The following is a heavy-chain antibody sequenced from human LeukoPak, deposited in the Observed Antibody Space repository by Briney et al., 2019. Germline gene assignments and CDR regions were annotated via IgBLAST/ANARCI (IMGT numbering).Heavy chain of an antibody. Sequence: SETLSLTCAVYGGSFSGYYWSWIRQPPGKGLEWIGEINHSGSTNYNPSLKSRVTISVDTSKNQFSLKLSSVTAADTAVYYCAREQLVPGFDYWGQGTLVTVSS. CDR3: AREQLVPGFDY. CDR2: INHSGST. CDR1: GGSFSGYY. D-gene: IGHD6-6*01. J-gene: IGHJ4*02. V-gene: IGHV4-34*01.